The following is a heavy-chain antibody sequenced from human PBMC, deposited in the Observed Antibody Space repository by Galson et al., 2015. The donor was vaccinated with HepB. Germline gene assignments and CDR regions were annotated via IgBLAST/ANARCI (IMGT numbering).Heavy chain of an antibody. CDR3: ARVRYYDSSGTFDY. D-gene: IGHD3-22*01. CDR2: INSDGSST. CDR1: GITFSIHW. J-gene: IGHJ4*02. V-gene: IGHV3-74*01. Sequence: PLRLSCADHGITFSIHWMHWVRQAPGKGLVWVSRINSDGSSTSYADSVKGRFTISRDNAKNTLYLQMNSLRAEDTAVYYCARVRYYDSSGTFDYWGQGTLVTVSS.